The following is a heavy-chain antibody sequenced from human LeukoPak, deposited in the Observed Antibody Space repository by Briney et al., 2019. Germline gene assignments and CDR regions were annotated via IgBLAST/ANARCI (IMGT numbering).Heavy chain of an antibody. CDR3: ARVGRSSSWYRYWFDP. CDR1: GYTFTGYY. V-gene: IGHV1-2*02. CDR2: INPNSGGT. J-gene: IGHJ5*02. Sequence: GSVKVSCKASGYTFTGYYMHWVRQAPGQGIEWMGWINPNSGGTNYAQKFQGRVTMTRDTSISTAYMELSRLRSDDTAVYYCARVGRSSSWYRYWFDPWGQGTLVTVSS. D-gene: IGHD6-13*01.